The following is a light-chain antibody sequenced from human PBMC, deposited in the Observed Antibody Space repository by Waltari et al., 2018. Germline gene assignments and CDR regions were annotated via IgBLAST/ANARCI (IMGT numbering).Light chain of an antibody. CDR2: AAS. CDR3: QRSYTTPFMYN. Sequence: DTQITRSPSSFSASVGNGVTITGRASQTIRSYLNWYQHKPGKAPNLLIYAASSLQSGVPSRFSGSGSGTDFTLTISSVQPEDSGTYYCQRSYTTPFMYNFGQGTKLEIK. V-gene: IGKV1-39*01. CDR1: QTIRSY. J-gene: IGKJ2*01.